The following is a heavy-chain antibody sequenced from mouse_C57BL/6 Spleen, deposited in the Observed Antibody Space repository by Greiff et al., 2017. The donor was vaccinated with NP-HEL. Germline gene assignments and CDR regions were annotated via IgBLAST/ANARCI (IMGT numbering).Heavy chain of an antibody. CDR1: GFTFSDYG. CDR3: ARRNYGSFFDY. D-gene: IGHD1-1*01. Sequence: EVQLQESGGGLVKPGGSLKLSCAASGFTFSDYGMHWVRQAPEKGLELVAYISSGSSTIYYADTVKGRFTISRDNAKNTLFLQMTSLRSEDTAMYYCARRNYGSFFDYWGQGTTLTVSS. J-gene: IGHJ2*01. CDR2: ISSGSSTI. V-gene: IGHV5-17*01.